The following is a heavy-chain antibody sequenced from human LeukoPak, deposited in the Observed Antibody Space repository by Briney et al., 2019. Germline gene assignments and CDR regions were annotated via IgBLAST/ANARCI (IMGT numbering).Heavy chain of an antibody. D-gene: IGHD1-26*01. Sequence: ASETLSLTCTVSGGSISSYYWSWIRQPAGKGLEWIGYIYYSGSTNYNPSLKSRVTISVDTSKNQFSLKLSSVTAADTAVYYCARVMYGGSYLGYYYYYMDVWGKGTTVTVSS. CDR2: IYYSGST. V-gene: IGHV4-59*01. CDR3: ARVMYGGSYLGYYYYYMDV. CDR1: GGSISSYY. J-gene: IGHJ6*03.